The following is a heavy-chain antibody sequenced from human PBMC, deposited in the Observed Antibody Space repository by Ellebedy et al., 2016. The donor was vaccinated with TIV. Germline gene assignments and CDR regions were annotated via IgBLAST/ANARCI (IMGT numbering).Heavy chain of an antibody. CDR1: GGTFSSYA. CDR2: IIPIFGTA. CDR3: ARAGATTRPSYYYGMDV. J-gene: IGHJ6*02. D-gene: IGHD1-26*01. Sequence: SVKVSXXASGGTFSSYAISWVRQAPGQGLEWMGGIIPIFGTANYAQKFQGRVTITADESTSTAYMELSSLRSEDTAVYYCARAGATTRPSYYYGMDVWGQGTTVTASS. V-gene: IGHV1-69*13.